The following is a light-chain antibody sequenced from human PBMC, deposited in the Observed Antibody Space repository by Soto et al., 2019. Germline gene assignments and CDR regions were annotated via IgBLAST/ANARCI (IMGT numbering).Light chain of an antibody. J-gene: IGKJ5*01. Sequence: EIVLTQSPGTLSLSPGERATLSCRASHIVSSSFLAWFQQNPGQAPGLLIYGASRRATGIPDRFSGSGSGTDFTLTISRLEPEDFAVYYCQQYGSSPITFGQGTRLEIK. CDR3: QQYGSSPIT. V-gene: IGKV3-20*01. CDR1: HIVSSSF. CDR2: GAS.